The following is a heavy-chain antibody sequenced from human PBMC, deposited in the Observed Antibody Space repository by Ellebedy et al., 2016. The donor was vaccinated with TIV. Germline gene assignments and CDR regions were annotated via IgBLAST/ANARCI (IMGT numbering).Heavy chain of an antibody. CDR1: GSTFSDYF. Sequence: GESLKISCAGSGSTFSDYFMSWVRQAPGKGLEWISYIPASGTGIYYADSVKGRFTISRDNSKDTLFLQMNSLRAEDTAIYFCARGPVGVGPAFDVWGQGTMVTVSS. D-gene: IGHD4-23*01. V-gene: IGHV3-11*01. J-gene: IGHJ3*01. CDR3: ARGPVGVGPAFDV. CDR2: IPASGTGI.